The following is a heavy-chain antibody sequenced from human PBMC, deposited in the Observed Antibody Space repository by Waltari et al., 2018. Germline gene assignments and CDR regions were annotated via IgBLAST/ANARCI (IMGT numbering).Heavy chain of an antibody. D-gene: IGHD6-13*01. CDR2: IIPIFGTA. J-gene: IGHJ2*01. Sequence: QVQLVQSGAEVKKPGSSVKVSCKASGGTFSSYAISWVRQAPGQGLEWMGGIIPIFGTANYAQKFQGRVTITADESTSTAYMELSGLRSEDTAVYYCATSGKISSTRVYFDLWGRGTLVTVSS. V-gene: IGHV1-69*13. CDR3: ATSGKISSTRVYFDL. CDR1: GGTFSSYA.